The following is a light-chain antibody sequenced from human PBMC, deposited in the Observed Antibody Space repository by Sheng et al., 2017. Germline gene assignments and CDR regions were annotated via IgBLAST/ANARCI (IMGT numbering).Light chain of an antibody. Sequence: SYVLTQPPSVSVAPGKTARITCGGKQHWKQECALVQAEARRGPCLVISYDTDRPSGIPERFSGSNSGDTATLTISRVETGDEADYFCQVWDTRSDHFVFGTGTKVTVL. CDR3: QVWDTRSDHFV. CDR1: HWKQE. J-gene: IGLJ1*01. CDR2: YDT. V-gene: IGLV3-21*04.